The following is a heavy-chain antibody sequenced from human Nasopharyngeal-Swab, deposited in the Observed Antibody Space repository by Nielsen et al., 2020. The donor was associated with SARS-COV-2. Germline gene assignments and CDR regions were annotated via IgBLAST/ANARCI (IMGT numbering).Heavy chain of an antibody. Sequence: GESLKISCAASGFTFSSYSMNWVRQAPGKGLEWVSSISSSSSYIYYADSVKGQFTISRDNAKNSLYLQMNSLRAEDTAVYYCATAFGVTMISPCNYWGQGTLVTVSS. D-gene: IGHD3-22*01. V-gene: IGHV3-21*01. CDR2: ISSSSSYI. J-gene: IGHJ4*02. CDR1: GFTFSSYS. CDR3: ATAFGVTMISPCNY.